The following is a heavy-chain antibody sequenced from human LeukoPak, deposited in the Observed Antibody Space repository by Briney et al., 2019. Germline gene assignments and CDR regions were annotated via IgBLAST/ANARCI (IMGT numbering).Heavy chain of an antibody. J-gene: IGHJ3*02. CDR2: IYYSGST. Sequence: NTSETLSLTCTVSGGSISSGGYSWSWIRQHPGKGLEWIGYIYYSGSTYYNPSLKSRVTISVDTSKNQFSLKLSSVAAADTAVYYCATPHDYYDSSGYFAFDIWGQGTMVTVSS. V-gene: IGHV4-31*03. D-gene: IGHD3-22*01. CDR1: GGSISSGGYS. CDR3: ATPHDYYDSSGYFAFDI.